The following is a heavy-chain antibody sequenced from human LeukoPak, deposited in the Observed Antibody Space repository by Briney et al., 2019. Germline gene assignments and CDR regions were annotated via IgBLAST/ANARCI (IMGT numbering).Heavy chain of an antibody. CDR3: AKEGGYCSGGSCSSINWNDGRLIPFDY. J-gene: IGHJ4*02. V-gene: IGHV3-23*01. D-gene: IGHD2-15*01. Sequence: GGSLRLSCAASGFTFSSYAMSWVRQAPGKGLEWVSAISGSGGSTYYADSVKGWFTISRDNSKNTLYLQMNSLRAEDTAVYYCAKEGGYCSGGSCSSINWNDGRLIPFDYWGQGTLVTVSS. CDR1: GFTFSSYA. CDR2: ISGSGGST.